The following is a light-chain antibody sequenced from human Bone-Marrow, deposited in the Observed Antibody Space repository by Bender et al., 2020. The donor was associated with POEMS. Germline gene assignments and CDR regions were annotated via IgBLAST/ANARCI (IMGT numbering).Light chain of an antibody. J-gene: IGLJ1*01. V-gene: IGLV2-23*02. CDR3: CSYAGNRNV. Sequence: QSGLTQPASVSGSPGQSITISCTGTSNDIGDYNFVSWYQHHPGKAPKLMIYEVTKRPSGVSNRFSGSKSGNTASLTISGLQAEDEADYYCCSYAGNRNVFGTGTKVTVL. CDR1: SNDIGDYNF. CDR2: EVT.